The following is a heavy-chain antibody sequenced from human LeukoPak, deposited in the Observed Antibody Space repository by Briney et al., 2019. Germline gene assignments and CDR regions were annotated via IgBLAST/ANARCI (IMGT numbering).Heavy chain of an antibody. CDR1: GGSISSHEYS. J-gene: IGHJ5*02. CDR3: ARQELRYFDWLSHPYNWFDP. V-gene: IGHV4-61*08. Sequence: PSETLSLTCAVSGGSISSHEYSWSWIRQPPGKGLEWIGYIYYSGSTNYNPSLKSRVTISVDTSKNQFSLKLSSVTAADTAVYYCARQELRYFDWLSHPYNWFDPWGQGTLVTVSS. CDR2: IYYSGST. D-gene: IGHD3-9*01.